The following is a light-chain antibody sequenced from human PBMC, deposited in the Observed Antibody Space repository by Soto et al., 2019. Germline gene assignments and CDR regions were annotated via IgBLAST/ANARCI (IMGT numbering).Light chain of an antibody. CDR2: AAS. CDR3: QQYGSPPWA. CDR1: QSVGSNF. J-gene: IGKJ1*01. V-gene: IGKV3-20*01. Sequence: IVLTQSPGTLSLSPGERATLSCRASQSVGSNFLAWYQQKRGQAPRILIYAASNRASGIPDRFSGSGSGSDFTLTISRLEPEDFAVYYCQQYGSPPWAFGQGTWVEI.